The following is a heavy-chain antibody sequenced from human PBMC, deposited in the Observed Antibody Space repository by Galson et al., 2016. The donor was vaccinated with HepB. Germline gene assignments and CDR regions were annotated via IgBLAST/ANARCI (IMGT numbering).Heavy chain of an antibody. J-gene: IGHJ6*02. V-gene: IGHV1-69*10. CDR1: GVSLNSFA. Sequence: SVKVSCKASGVSLNSFAVSWVRRAPGLGLEWMGEIIPGPRVANYAAAFRDRITISADRSSSTVYLDLSSLRFDDTAIYYCAKDQLLGGYTYDNRDYYYNGMDVWGQGTTVTVSS. D-gene: IGHD5-24*01. CDR3: AKDQLLGGYTYDNRDYYYNGMDV. CDR2: IIPGPRVA.